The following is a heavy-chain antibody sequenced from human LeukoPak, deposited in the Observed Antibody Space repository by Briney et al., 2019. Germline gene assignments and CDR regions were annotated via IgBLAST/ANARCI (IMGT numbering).Heavy chain of an antibody. CDR3: ARDAYGDYYFDY. Sequence: GGSLRLSCAASGFTFSSYSMNWVRQAPGKGLEWVSSISSSSSYIYYADSVKGRFTISRDNAKNSLYLQMNSLRAEDTAVYYCARDAYGDYYFDYWGQGTLVTVSS. V-gene: IGHV3-21*01. J-gene: IGHJ4*02. D-gene: IGHD4-17*01. CDR2: ISSSSSYI. CDR1: GFTFSSYS.